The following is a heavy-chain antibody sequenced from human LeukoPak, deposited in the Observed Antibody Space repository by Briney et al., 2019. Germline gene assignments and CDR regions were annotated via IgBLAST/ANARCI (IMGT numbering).Heavy chain of an antibody. CDR3: ARHHFLRKYYYGSGSYLSAFDI. D-gene: IGHD3-10*01. CDR1: GGSISSYY. J-gene: IGHJ3*02. V-gene: IGHV4-59*08. CDR2: IYYSGST. Sequence: SETLSLTCTVSGGSISSYYWSWIRQPPGKGLEWIGYIYYSGSTNYNPSLKSRVTISVDTSKNQFSLKLSSVTAADTAVYYCARHHFLRKYYYGSGSYLSAFDIWGQGTMVTVSS.